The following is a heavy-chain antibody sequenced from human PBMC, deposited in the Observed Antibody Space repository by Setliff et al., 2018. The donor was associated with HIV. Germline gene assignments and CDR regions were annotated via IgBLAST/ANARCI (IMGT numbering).Heavy chain of an antibody. CDR1: GFTFSSYA. J-gene: IGHJ6*03. Sequence: GGSLRLSCAASGFTFSSYAMHWVRQAPGKGLEYVSVINNKGDSTYYADSVKGRFSISRDNSKNTLYLQMSSLRAEDTAVYYCVKARVDGDYYYYYMDVWGKGTTVTVSS. D-gene: IGHD4-17*01. CDR3: VKARVDGDYYYYYMDV. CDR2: INNKGDST. V-gene: IGHV3-64D*06.